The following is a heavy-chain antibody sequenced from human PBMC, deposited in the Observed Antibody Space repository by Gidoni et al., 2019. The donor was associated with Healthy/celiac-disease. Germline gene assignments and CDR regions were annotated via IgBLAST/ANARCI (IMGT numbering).Heavy chain of an antibody. Sequence: QVQLQQWGAGLLKPSETLSLTCAVYGGSFSGYYWSWIRQPPGKGLEWIGKINHSGSTNYNPSLKSRVTISVDTSKNQFSLKLSSVTAADTAVYYCARGISEAAAMVTPYYFDYWGQGTLVTVSS. CDR3: ARGISEAAAMVTPYYFDY. J-gene: IGHJ4*02. CDR1: GGSFSGYY. CDR2: INHSGST. V-gene: IGHV4-34*01. D-gene: IGHD5-18*01.